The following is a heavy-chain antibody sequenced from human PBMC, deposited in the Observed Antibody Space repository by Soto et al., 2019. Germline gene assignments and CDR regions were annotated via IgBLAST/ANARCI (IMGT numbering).Heavy chain of an antibody. D-gene: IGHD3-22*01. Sequence: SETLSLTCTVSGGSISSGGYYWSWIRQHPGKGLEWIGYIYYSGSTYYNPSLKSRVTISVDASKNQLSLKLSSVTAADTAVYYCARVVVITRFFDYWGQGTLVTVSS. CDR1: GGSISSGGYY. V-gene: IGHV4-31*03. CDR3: ARVVVITRFFDY. J-gene: IGHJ4*02. CDR2: IYYSGST.